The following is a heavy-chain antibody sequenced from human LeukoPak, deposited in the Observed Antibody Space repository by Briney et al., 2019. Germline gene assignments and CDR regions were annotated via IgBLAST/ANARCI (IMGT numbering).Heavy chain of an antibody. CDR2: IWYDGSNK. CDR1: GXTFSSYG. V-gene: IGHV3-33*08. CDR3: ARDPGTMSPDY. D-gene: IGHD3-3*01. J-gene: IGHJ4*02. Sequence: GGSLRLSCAASGXTFSSYGMHWVRQAPGKGLEWVAVIWYDGSNKYYAASVKGRFTISRDNSKNTLYLQINSLRAEDTAVYYCARDPGTMSPDYWGQGTLVTVSS.